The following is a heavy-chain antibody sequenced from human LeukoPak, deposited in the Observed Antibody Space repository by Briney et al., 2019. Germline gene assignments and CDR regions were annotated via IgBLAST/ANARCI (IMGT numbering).Heavy chain of an antibody. J-gene: IGHJ4*02. CDR1: GFTFSSYE. CDR2: ISSSGRTI. D-gene: IGHD3-10*01. V-gene: IGHV3-48*03. CDR3: ARGQLWIDY. Sequence: GGSLRLSCGASGFTFSSYEMNWVRQAPGKGLEWVSYISSSGRTIYYADSVKGRFTISRDNAKNSLYLQMNSLRAEDTAVYYCARGQLWIDYWGQGTLATVSS.